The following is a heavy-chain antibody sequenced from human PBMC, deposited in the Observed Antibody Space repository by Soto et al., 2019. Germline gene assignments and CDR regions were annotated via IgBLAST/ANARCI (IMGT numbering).Heavy chain of an antibody. CDR2: IDPSDSYT. J-gene: IGHJ6*02. CDR3: ARTSMQSLGYSYGHGGMVG. CDR1: GYSFTSYW. V-gene: IGHV5-10-1*01. Sequence: GESLRISCKGSGYSFTSYWISWVRQMPGKGLEWMGRIDPSDSYTNYSPSFQGHVTISADKSISTAYLQWSSLRASDTAMYYCARTSMQSLGYSYGHGGMVGWGQGATVTLSS. D-gene: IGHD5-18*01.